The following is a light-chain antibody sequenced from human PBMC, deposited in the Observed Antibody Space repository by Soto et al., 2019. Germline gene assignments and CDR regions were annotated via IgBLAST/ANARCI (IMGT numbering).Light chain of an antibody. J-gene: IGKJ5*01. CDR1: QSIGSW. CDR2: KAS. Sequence: DIQMTQSPSTLSASVGDRVTITCRASQSIGSWLAWYQQKPGKAPKLLIYKASTLKSGVPSRFSGSGSGTEFTLTISSLQPDDFAVYYCQQRSNWPPITFGQGTRLEIK. V-gene: IGKV1-5*03. CDR3: QQRSNWPPIT.